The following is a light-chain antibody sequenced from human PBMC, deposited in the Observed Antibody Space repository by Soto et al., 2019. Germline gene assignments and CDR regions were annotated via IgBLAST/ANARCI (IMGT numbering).Light chain of an antibody. CDR3: HHFGSLPET. V-gene: IGKV3-20*01. CDR1: QSVASSY. Sequence: EVVLTQSPGTLSLSPGERVTLSCRASQSVASSYLAWYQQKPGRAPRLLFYSASSSATGIPGRFSGSGSGTDFTLTISRLEPEDFAVYYCHHFGSLPETFGQGTNVE. J-gene: IGKJ1*01. CDR2: SAS.